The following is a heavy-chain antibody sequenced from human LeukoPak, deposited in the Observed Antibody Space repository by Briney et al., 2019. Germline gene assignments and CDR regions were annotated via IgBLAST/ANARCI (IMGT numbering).Heavy chain of an antibody. CDR2: IYPGDSDT. CDR1: GYKLSNYW. V-gene: IGHV5-51*01. J-gene: IGHJ5*02. D-gene: IGHD6-13*01. CDR3: ARHREGYSSNWSWFDP. Sequence: KRGESLKISCKGSGYKLSNYWIAWVRQVPGKGLECMGIIYPGDSDTRYSPSFQGQVNISADKSINTAYVQWSSLKASDTAMYYCARHREGYSSNWSWFDPWGQGTLVTVSS.